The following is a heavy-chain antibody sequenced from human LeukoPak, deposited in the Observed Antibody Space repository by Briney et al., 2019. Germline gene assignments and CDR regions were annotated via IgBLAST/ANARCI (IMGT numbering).Heavy chain of an antibody. CDR1: GYTFRNYG. V-gene: IGHV1-18*01. D-gene: IGHD3-22*01. CDR3: ARASSNTSGYQIYFDY. Sequence: ASVKVSCKASGYTFRNYGISWVRQAPGQGLEWMGWISPYNGNTHYAQKLQGRVTMTTDTSTSTAYMELRSLTSDDTGVYYCARASSNTSGYQIYFDYWGQGTLVTVSS. CDR2: ISPYNGNT. J-gene: IGHJ4*02.